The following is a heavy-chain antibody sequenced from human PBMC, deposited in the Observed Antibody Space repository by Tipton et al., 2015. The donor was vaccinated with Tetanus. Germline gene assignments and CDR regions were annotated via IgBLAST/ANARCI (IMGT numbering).Heavy chain of an antibody. J-gene: IGHJ4*02. D-gene: IGHD6-19*01. CDR1: GGSFTSGDFY. V-gene: IGHV4-34*01. CDR2: ISPSGNT. Sequence: TLSLTCAVSGGSFTSGDFYWTWIRQPPGKGLEWIGEISPSGNTNYNPSLKSRVTISADTSRNQFSLTPSSVTAADTAVYYCARGSGWADFWGQGTQVTVSS. CDR3: ARGSGWADF.